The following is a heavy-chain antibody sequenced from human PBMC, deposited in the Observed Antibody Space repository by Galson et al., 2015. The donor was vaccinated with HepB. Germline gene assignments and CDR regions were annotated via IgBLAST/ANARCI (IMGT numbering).Heavy chain of an antibody. CDR1: GFTFSDYY. D-gene: IGHD5-24*01. Sequence: SLRLSCAASGFTFSDYYMSWIRQAPGKGLEWVSYISSSGSTIYYADSVKGRFTISRDNAKNSLYLQMNSLRAEDTAVFYCARVRWGYYSMDVWGKGTTVTVSS. CDR2: ISSSGSTI. V-gene: IGHV3-11*01. CDR3: ARVRWGYYSMDV. J-gene: IGHJ6*03.